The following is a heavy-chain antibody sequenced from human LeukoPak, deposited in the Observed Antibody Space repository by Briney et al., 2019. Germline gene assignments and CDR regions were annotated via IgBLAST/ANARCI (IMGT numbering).Heavy chain of an antibody. V-gene: IGHV3-48*01. CDR1: GFTFSRYS. D-gene: IGHD5-12*01. Sequence: PRGSLRLSCAASGFTFSRYSMNWVRQAPGKGLEWISYISPSSTSIHYADSVKGRFTISRDNSKNTLYLQMNSLRAEDTAVYYCARSFSRWLVPYAFDIWGRGTMVTVSS. CDR2: ISPSSTSI. J-gene: IGHJ3*02. CDR3: ARSFSRWLVPYAFDI.